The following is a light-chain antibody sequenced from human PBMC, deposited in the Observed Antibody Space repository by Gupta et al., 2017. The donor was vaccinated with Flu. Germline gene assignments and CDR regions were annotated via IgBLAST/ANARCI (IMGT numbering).Light chain of an antibody. CDR2: AAA. CDR3: QQENSYPNT. CDR1: HDISNN. J-gene: IGKJ4*01. V-gene: IGKV1-16*02. Sequence: DIQMTQSPSSLSASVGDRVTITCRASHDISNNLAWFQQRPGKAPESLIYAAATLQREVPSKFSGSGFGTDFTLTISSLQPEDFATYYCQQENSYPNTFGGGTKLEIK.